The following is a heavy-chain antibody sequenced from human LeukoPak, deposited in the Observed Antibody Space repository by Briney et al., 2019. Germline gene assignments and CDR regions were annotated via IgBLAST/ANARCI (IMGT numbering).Heavy chain of an antibody. CDR1: GYTFTGYY. D-gene: IGHD5-18*01. J-gene: IGHJ4*02. CDR3: ARGDLRHTYYFDY. V-gene: IGHV1-69*04. CDR2: IIPILGIA. Sequence: GASVKVSCKASGYTFTGYYMHWVRQAPGQGLEWMGRIIPILGIANYAQKFQGRVTITADKSTSTAYMELSSLRSEDTAVYYCARGDLRHTYYFDYWGQGTLVTVSS.